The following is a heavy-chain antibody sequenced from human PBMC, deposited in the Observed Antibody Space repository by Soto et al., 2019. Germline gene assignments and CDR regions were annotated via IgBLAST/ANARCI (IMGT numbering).Heavy chain of an antibody. CDR1: GFTFSSYT. CDR2: ISSGSSYI. V-gene: IGHV3-21*01. J-gene: IGHJ5*01. CDR3: ARDILSGGAYPDS. D-gene: IGHD3-10*01. Sequence: GGSLRLSCAASGFTFSSYTMNWVRQAPGKGLEWVSSISSGSSYIYYAGSVKGRFSISRDNAKNSLFLQMNSLRAEDTAVYYCARDILSGGAYPDSWGQGTKVTVSS.